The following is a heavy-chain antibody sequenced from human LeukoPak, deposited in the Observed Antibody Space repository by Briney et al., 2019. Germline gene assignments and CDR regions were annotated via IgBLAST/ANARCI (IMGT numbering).Heavy chain of an antibody. Sequence: ASVKVSCKASGYTFTSYGISWVRQAPGQGLEWMGWISGYNGNTNYAQKLQGRVTMTTDTSTSTAYMELRSLRSDDTAVYYCARDQKGYCTNGVCPGAFDIWGQGTMVTVSS. CDR1: GYTFTSYG. V-gene: IGHV1-18*01. J-gene: IGHJ3*02. CDR3: ARDQKGYCTNGVCPGAFDI. CDR2: ISGYNGNT. D-gene: IGHD2-8*01.